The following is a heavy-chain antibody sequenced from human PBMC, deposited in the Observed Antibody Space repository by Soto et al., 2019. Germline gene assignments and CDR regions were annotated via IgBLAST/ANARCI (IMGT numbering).Heavy chain of an antibody. Sequence: QITLKESGPTLVKPTQTLTLTRTFSGLSLSTTGVGVGWIRQPQGKALEWLALIYWDDDKRYSPSLKSRPTITKYTTKNQAVVTMTSMDPVDTATDYCVQSRCGAVCSQSYSSHSYYGLDVWGHGTTVTVSS. CDR2: IYWDDDK. V-gene: IGHV2-5*02. CDR1: GLSLSTTGVG. D-gene: IGHD2-21*01. J-gene: IGHJ6*02. CDR3: VQSRCGAVCSQSYSSHSYYGLDV.